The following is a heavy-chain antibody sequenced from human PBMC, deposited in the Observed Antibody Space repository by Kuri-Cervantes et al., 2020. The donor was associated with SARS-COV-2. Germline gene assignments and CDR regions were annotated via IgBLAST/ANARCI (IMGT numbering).Heavy chain of an antibody. Sequence: GESLKISCAASGFTFSSYSMNWVRQAPGKGLEWVSSISSSSSYIHYADSVKGRFTISRDNAKNTLYLQMNSLRAEDTAVYYCARGIGIAAAGHWGQGTLVTVSS. J-gene: IGHJ4*02. CDR3: ARGIGIAAAGH. D-gene: IGHD6-13*01. CDR2: ISSSSSYI. CDR1: GFTFSSYS. V-gene: IGHV3-21*01.